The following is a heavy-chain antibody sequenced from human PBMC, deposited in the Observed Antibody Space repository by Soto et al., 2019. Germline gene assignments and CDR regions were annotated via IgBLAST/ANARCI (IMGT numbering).Heavy chain of an antibody. CDR3: AKDSPTPVVIPDANDY. CDR1: GFTFSSHG. Sequence: QVQLVESGGGVVQPGRSLRLSCAASGFTFSSHGMHWVRQAPGKGLEWVALISYDGNNKYYVDSVKGRFTISRDNSKNTLYLQMNSLRAEDTAVYFCAKDSPTPVVIPDANDYWGQGTLVTVSS. J-gene: IGHJ4*02. CDR2: ISYDGNNK. V-gene: IGHV3-30*18. D-gene: IGHD2-2*01.